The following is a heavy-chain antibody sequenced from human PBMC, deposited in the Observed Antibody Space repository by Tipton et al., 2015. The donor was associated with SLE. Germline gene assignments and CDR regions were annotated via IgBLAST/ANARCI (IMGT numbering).Heavy chain of an antibody. Sequence: SLRLSCTASGFTFGDYATSWVRQAPGPGLEWVGFIRSKACGGTTEYAASVKGRFTISRDDSKSIAHLQMNSLKTEDTAVYYCTRVGAEKGSGGSGGMDDWGQGTLVTVSS. J-gene: IGHJ4*02. V-gene: IGHV3-49*04. CDR3: TRVGAEKGSGGSGGMDD. D-gene: IGHD2-15*01. CDR2: IRSKACGGTT. CDR1: GFTFGDYA.